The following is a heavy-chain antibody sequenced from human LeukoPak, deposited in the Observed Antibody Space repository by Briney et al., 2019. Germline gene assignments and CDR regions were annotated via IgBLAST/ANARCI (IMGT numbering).Heavy chain of an antibody. D-gene: IGHD1-26*01. CDR2: MNPNSSNT. J-gene: IGHJ4*02. Sequence: GASVKVSCKASGYTFTSYDINWVRQATGQGLEWMGWMNPNSSNTGYAQKFQGRVTMTRNASISTAYMELSSLRSEDTAVYYCARGVGSGSYTPFFDYWGQGTLVTVSS. CDR3: ARGVGSGSYTPFFDY. V-gene: IGHV1-8*01. CDR1: GYTFTSYD.